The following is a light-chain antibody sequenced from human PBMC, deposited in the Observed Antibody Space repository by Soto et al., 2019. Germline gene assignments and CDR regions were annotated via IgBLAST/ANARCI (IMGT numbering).Light chain of an antibody. Sequence: ETASLSCRARQSISNNLAWYQQKLGQAPRLLIYGASTRATGIPARFSGSGSGTEFTLTISSLQSEDFAVYYCQQYHNWPPITFGQGTRLEIK. CDR1: QSISNN. V-gene: IGKV3D-15*01. J-gene: IGKJ5*01. CDR2: GAS. CDR3: QQYHNWPPIT.